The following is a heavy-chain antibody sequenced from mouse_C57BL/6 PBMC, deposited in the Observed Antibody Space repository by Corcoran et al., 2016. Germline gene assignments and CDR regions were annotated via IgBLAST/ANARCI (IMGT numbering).Heavy chain of an antibody. J-gene: IGHJ2*01. D-gene: IGHD1-1*01. CDR2: IYPGSGNT. CDR3: ARSGHYYGSSYYFDY. CDR1: GYTFTDYY. Sequence: QVQLKQSGSELVRPGASAKLSCKASGYTFTDYYINWVKQRPGQGIEWIARIYPGSGNTYYNEKFKGKATLTAEKSSSTAYMQLSSLTSEDSAVYFCARSGHYYGSSYYFDYWGQGTTLTVSS. V-gene: IGHV1-76*01.